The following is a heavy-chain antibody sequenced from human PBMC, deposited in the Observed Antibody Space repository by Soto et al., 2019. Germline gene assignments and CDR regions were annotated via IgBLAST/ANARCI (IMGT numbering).Heavy chain of an antibody. CDR3: ARDLAAAGPCDC. J-gene: IGHJ4*02. Sequence: QVQLVQSGAEVKKPGASVKVSCKASGYTFTNYAFSWVRQAPGQGLEWMGWISAYNGNTNYPQKLQGRVTMTTDTSTSTAYMELRRRRSDDAAVYYCARDLAAAGPCDCWGQGTLVTVSS. CDR1: GYTFTNYA. D-gene: IGHD6-13*01. V-gene: IGHV1-18*01. CDR2: ISAYNGNT.